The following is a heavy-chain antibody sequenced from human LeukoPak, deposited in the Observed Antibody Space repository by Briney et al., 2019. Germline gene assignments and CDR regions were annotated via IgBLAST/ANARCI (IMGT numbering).Heavy chain of an antibody. D-gene: IGHD3-10*01. J-gene: IGHJ4*02. CDR3: AKSAAWGSGSYYY. CDR1: GFTFDDYA. CDR2: ISWNSGSI. V-gene: IGHV3-9*01. Sequence: GRSLRLSCAASGFTFDDYAMHWVRQAPGKGLEWVSGISWNSGSIGYADSVKGRFTISRDNAKNSLYLQMNSLRAEDTALYYCAKSAAWGSGSYYYWGQGTLVTVSS.